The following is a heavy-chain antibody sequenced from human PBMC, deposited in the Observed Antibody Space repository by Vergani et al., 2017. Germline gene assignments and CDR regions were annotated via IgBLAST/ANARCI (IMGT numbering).Heavy chain of an antibody. CDR2: IHSSGTT. CDR3: ARGETRTDWFDP. J-gene: IGHJ5*02. D-gene: IGHD3/OR15-3a*01. V-gene: IGHV4-61*02. CDR1: GGSITSGSFY. Sequence: QLQLQESDPGLVKPSQTLSLTCTVSGGSITSGSFYWSWIRQPAGKGLEWIGRIHSSGTTNYNPSLKSRVTLSVDTSKNQLSLRLNSVTAADTAVYYCARGETRTDWFDPWGQGTLVTVSS.